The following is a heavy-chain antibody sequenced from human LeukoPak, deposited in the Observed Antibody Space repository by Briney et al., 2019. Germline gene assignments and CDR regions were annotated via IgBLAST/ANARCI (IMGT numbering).Heavy chain of an antibody. V-gene: IGHV1-69*04. D-gene: IGHD3-22*01. CDR2: IIPILGIT. J-gene: IGHJ4*02. Sequence: GASVKVSCKASGGTFSSYAISWVRQAPGQGLEWMGRIIPILGITNYAQKFQGRVTITADKSTSTAYLELSSLRSEDTAVYYCASREYDNSNYYLYYFDYWGQGTLVTVSS. CDR3: ASREYDNSNYYLYYFDY. CDR1: GGTFSSYA.